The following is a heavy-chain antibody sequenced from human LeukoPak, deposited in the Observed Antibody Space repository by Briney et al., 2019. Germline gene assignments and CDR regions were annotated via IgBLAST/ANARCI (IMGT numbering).Heavy chain of an antibody. V-gene: IGHV3-53*01. D-gene: IGHD3-22*01. Sequence: GGSLRLSCAASGFTVSSNYMSWVRQAPGKGLEWVSISYSGGSTYYADSVKGRFTISRDSSKNTVYLQMNSLRAEDTAVYYCARYRNYYDTSGYYPFDYWGQGTLVTVSS. CDR1: GFTVSSNY. CDR2: SYSGGST. J-gene: IGHJ4*02. CDR3: ARYRNYYDTSGYYPFDY.